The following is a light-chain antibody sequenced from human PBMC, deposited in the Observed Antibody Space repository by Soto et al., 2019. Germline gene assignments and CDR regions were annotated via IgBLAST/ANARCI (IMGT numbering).Light chain of an antibody. V-gene: IGKV3-15*01. J-gene: IGKJ1*01. CDR1: QSVFSN. CDR2: GAS. CDR3: QQYNDWPRT. Sequence: EIVMTQSPATLSVSPGERATLSCRASQSVFSNLAWYQQKPGQAPGLLISGASTRATGIPARFSGSGSGTQFTLTISGLQSEDFAVYYCQQYNDWPRTFGQGTKVEIK.